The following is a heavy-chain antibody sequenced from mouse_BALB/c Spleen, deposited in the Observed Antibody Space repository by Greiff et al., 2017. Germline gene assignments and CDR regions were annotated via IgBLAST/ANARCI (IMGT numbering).Heavy chain of an antibody. CDR1: GFTFNTYD. D-gene: IGHD2-1*01. V-gene: IGHV10-1*01. Sequence: VKLLESGGGLVKPKGSLKFSCAASGFTFNTYDMNWVRQAPGKGMEWVARIRRKSNNNATYYAESVKDRFTIYRDDSQSMLYLQMKNLKTEDTAMYYCVRREIYYGRYVNWYYEYWGQGTRLTVSS. CDR2: IRRKSNNNAT. J-gene: IGHJ2*03. CDR3: VRREIYYGRYVNWYYEY.